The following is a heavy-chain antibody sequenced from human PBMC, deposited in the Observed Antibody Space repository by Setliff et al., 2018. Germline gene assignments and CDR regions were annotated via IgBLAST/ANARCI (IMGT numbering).Heavy chain of an antibody. D-gene: IGHD3-3*01. Sequence: ASVKVSFKASGYTFRSYGINWVRQAPGQGLEWMGWINTNTGNPTYAQGFTGRFVFSLDTSVTTAYLQISSLKAQDSVVYYCARGGDIITIFGVVTPGYYYYMDVWGTGTTVTVSS. CDR3: ARGGDIITIFGVVTPGYYYYMDV. CDR2: INTNTGNP. J-gene: IGHJ6*03. V-gene: IGHV7-4-1*02. CDR1: GYTFRSYG.